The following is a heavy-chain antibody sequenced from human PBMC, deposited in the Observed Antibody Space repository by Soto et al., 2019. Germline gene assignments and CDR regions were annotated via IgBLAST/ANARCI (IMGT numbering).Heavy chain of an antibody. J-gene: IGHJ5*02. V-gene: IGHV4-39*01. CDR2: IYYSGST. D-gene: IGHD6-13*01. Sequence: QLQLQESGPGLVKPSETLSLTCTVSGGSISSSSYYWGWIRQPPGKGLEWIGSIYYSGSTYYNPSLKSRVTISVDTSKTQFSLQLSSVTAADTAVYYCARHQSHSSSYVDPWGQGTLVTVSS. CDR3: ARHQSHSSSYVDP. CDR1: GGSISSSSYY.